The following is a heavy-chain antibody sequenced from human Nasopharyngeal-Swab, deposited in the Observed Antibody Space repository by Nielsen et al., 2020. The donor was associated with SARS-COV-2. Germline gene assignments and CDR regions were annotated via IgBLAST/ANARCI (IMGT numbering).Heavy chain of an antibody. CDR1: GDSVTSNHYF. CDR3: ARHAFCSSFCHNWYFDL. V-gene: IGHV4-39*01. J-gene: IGHJ2*01. Sequence: SETLSLTCTVSGDSVTSNHYFWGWVRQPPGEGLEWIGSIFYSETPSYNPSLKSRVTISVDRTRNQFSLRLSSVAAADTAVYYCARHAFCSSFCHNWYFDLWGRGTLVTVS. D-gene: IGHD6-6*01. CDR2: IFYSETP.